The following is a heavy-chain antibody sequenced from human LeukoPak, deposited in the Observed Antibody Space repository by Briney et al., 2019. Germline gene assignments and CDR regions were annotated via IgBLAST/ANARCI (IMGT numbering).Heavy chain of an antibody. D-gene: IGHD3-22*01. CDR1: GGSISSGGYY. Sequence: PSETLSLTCTVSGGSISSGGYYWSWIRQHPGKGLEWIGYIYYSGSTYYNPSLKSRVTISVDTSKNQFSLKLSSVTAADTAVYYCARSLEYYDSSGYYPTTEFFQHWGQGTLVTVSS. J-gene: IGHJ1*01. V-gene: IGHV4-31*03. CDR2: IYYSGST. CDR3: ARSLEYYDSSGYYPTTEFFQH.